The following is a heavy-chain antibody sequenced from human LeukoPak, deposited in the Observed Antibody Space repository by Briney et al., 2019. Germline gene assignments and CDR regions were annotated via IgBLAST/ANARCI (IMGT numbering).Heavy chain of an antibody. J-gene: IGHJ4*02. CDR3: ARDRGSGLY. Sequence: PGGSLRLSCAASGFTFNNYAMSWVRQAPGKGLEWVSVVRSSGDSTYYADSVKGRFTISRDNSKNTLYLQMNSLRAEDTAVYYCARDRGSGLYWGQGTLVTVSS. V-gene: IGHV3-23*01. CDR1: GFTFNNYA. D-gene: IGHD3-10*01. CDR2: VRSSGDST.